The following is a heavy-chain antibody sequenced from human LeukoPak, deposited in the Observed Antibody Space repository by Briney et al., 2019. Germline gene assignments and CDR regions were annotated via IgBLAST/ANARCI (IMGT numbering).Heavy chain of an antibody. J-gene: IGHJ6*02. CDR2: ISDSGVTT. V-gene: IGHV3-23*01. D-gene: IGHD3-10*01. CDR1: GFTLSSYA. CDR3: AKVPYSDYGSGRPPFMDV. Sequence: PGGSLRLSCAASGFTLSSYAMSWVRQAPGKGLEWVSTISDSGVTTYYADSVMGRFTISRDNSKNTLYLQMNSLRAEDTAIHYCAKVPYSDYGSGRPPFMDVWGQGTTVAVS.